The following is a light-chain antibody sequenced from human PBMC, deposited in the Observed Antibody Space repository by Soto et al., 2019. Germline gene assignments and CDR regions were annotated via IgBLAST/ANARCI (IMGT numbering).Light chain of an antibody. Sequence: QAVVTQEPSLTVSQGVTVTLTCGSSTGAVTSGHWPYWFQQKPGQAPKTLIYETTNKHSWSPARFSGSLLGGKAALTLSGAQPEDEADYYCLLVYSDTVIFGGGTNLTVL. CDR2: ETT. V-gene: IGLV7-46*01. CDR1: TGAVTSGHW. CDR3: LLVYSDTVI. J-gene: IGLJ2*01.